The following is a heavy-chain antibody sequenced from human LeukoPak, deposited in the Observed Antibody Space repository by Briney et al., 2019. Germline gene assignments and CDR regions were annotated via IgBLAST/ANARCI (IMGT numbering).Heavy chain of an antibody. CDR3: ARVAMLWFGYVFGAFDM. CDR2: IKQDGSEK. CDR1: EFTFSNYW. V-gene: IGHV3-7*01. D-gene: IGHD3-10*01. J-gene: IGHJ3*02. Sequence: PGGSLRLSCVASEFTFSNYWMTWVRQAPGKGLEWVANIKQDGSEKYYVDSVKGRFTISRDNAKNSLYLQMISLRAEDTAVYYCARVAMLWFGYVFGAFDMWGQGTMVTVSS.